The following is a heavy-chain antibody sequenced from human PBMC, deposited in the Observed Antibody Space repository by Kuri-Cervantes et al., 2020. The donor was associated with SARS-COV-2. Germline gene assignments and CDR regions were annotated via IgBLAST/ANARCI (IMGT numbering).Heavy chain of an antibody. J-gene: IGHJ4*02. D-gene: IGHD2-15*01. CDR1: GFTFSSYG. CDR2: ISYDGSNK. V-gene: IGHV3-33*05. CDR3: ARDVLLRGADY. Sequence: GESLKISCAASGFTFSSYGMHWARQAPGKGLEWVAVISYDGSNKYYADSVKGRFTISRDNSKNTLYLQMNSLRAEDTAVYYCARDVLLRGADYWGQGTLVTVSS.